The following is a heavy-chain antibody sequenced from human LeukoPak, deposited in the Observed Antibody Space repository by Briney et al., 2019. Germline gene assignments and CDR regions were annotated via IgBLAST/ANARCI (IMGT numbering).Heavy chain of an antibody. CDR3: ARMGAIAGASANPDH. V-gene: IGHV4-59*01. J-gene: IGHJ4*02. D-gene: IGHD4/OR15-4a*01. Sequence: SETLSLTCTVSGGPISGYYWSWIRQPPGKGLEWVGYIYYSGTTSYNPSLRSRVTMSVDTSKNQFTLRLNSVTAADTAVYYYARMGAIAGASANPDHWGQGTLVTVSS. CDR2: IYYSGTT. CDR1: GGPISGYY.